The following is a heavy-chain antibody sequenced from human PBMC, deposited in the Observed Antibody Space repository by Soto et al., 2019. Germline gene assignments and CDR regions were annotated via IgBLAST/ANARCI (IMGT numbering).Heavy chain of an antibody. CDR3: ARERPDGSRLDP. V-gene: IGHV4-30-4*01. J-gene: IGHJ5*02. D-gene: IGHD6-13*01. CDR2: IYYSGST. Sequence: QXQLXESGPGXVKPSQTLSLTCTVSGGSXXSGDYYWSWIRQPPGKGLEWIGYIYYSGSTYYNPSLKSRVTISVDTSKNQFSLKLSSVTAADTAVYYCARERPDGSRLDPWGQGTLVTVSS. CDR1: GGSXXSGDYY.